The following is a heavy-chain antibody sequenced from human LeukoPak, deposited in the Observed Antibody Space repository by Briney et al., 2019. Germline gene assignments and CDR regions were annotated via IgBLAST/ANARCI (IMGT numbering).Heavy chain of an antibody. Sequence: SETLSLTCTVSGGSISSYYWSWLRQPPGKELEWIGYIYYNGNTNYNPSLNSRVTMSVDTSKNQFSLRLSSVTAADTAVYYCARGGSSSSLNHFDYWGQGTLVTVSS. CDR1: GGSISSYY. V-gene: IGHV4-59*01. CDR2: IYYNGNT. D-gene: IGHD6-13*01. CDR3: ARGGSSSSLNHFDY. J-gene: IGHJ4*02.